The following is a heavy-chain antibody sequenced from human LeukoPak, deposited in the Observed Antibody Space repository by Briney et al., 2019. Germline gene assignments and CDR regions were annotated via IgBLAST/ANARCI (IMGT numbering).Heavy chain of an antibody. CDR2: IYTSGST. V-gene: IGHV4-61*02. Sequence: SETLSLTCTVSGGSISSGSYYWSWIRQPAGKGLEWIGRIYTSGSTNYNPSLKSRVTISVDTSKNQFSLKLSSVTAADTAVYYCARQPSYYDFWSGYRSNGNWFDPWGQGTLVTVSS. CDR1: GGSISSGSYY. CDR3: ARQPSYYDFWSGYRSNGNWFDP. D-gene: IGHD3-3*01. J-gene: IGHJ5*02.